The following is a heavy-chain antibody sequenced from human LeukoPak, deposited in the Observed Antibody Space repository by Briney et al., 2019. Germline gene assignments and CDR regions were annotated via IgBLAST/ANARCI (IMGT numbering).Heavy chain of an antibody. CDR1: GFTFSTYA. Sequence: GGPLRLSCAASGFTFSTYAMKCVRQAPGKSLEWVSTISGSGSSTYYADSVEGRFTISRYNSNNTLHLEMNSLRAEDTAIYYCASSRGGDYIYVAFEIWGQGTVVTVSS. CDR2: ISGSGSST. D-gene: IGHD3-16*01. CDR3: ASSRGGDYIYVAFEI. J-gene: IGHJ3*02. V-gene: IGHV3-23*01.